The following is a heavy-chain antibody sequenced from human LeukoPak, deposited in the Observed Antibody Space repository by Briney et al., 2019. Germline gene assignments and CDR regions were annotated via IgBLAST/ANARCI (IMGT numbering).Heavy chain of an antibody. CDR1: GFGFSSHW. CDR2: SNSDGSVR. J-gene: IGHJ5*02. D-gene: IGHD1-14*01. Sequence: GGSLRLSCAASGFGFSSHWMHWVRQAPGKGLVWVSRSNSDGSVRNYADSVEGRFIISRDNAKNTLYLQMNNLGVEDTAVYFCARDPSVYNAIGYNWFDHWGQGALVTLSS. V-gene: IGHV3-74*01. CDR3: ARDPSVYNAIGYNWFDH.